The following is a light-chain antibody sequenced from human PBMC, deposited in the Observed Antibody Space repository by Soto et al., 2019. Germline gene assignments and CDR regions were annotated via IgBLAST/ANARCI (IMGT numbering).Light chain of an antibody. V-gene: IGKV3-11*01. J-gene: IGKJ5*01. CDR2: DTS. CDR1: ETIRGL. Sequence: IVVTLSPATVSLSTRERATLSFRASETIRGLLAWYQQRPGQPPRLLIYDTSNRATGIPARFSGSGSGTDFTLTSSGPEPEDCAVYYCQQYGRSVTFGQGTRLEIK. CDR3: QQYGRSVT.